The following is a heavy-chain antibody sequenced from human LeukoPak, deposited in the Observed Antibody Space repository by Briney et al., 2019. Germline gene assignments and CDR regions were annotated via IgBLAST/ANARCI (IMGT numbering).Heavy chain of an antibody. CDR1: GFTFSSYG. J-gene: IGHJ3*02. CDR2: IRYDGSNK. V-gene: IGHV3-30*02. CDR3: AKDLRGWYYYDSGAFDI. Sequence: GGSLRLSCAASGFTFSSYGMHWVRQAPGKGLEWVAFIRYDGSNKYYADSVKGRFTISRDNSKNTLYLQMNSLRAEDTAVYYCAKDLRGWYYYDSGAFDIWGQGTMVTVSS. D-gene: IGHD3-22*01.